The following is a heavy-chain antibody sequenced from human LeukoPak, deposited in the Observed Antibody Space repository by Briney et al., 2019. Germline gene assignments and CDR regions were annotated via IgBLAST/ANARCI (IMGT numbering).Heavy chain of an antibody. CDR1: GYIFSLYG. CDR2: ISADTGDT. J-gene: IGHJ4*02. Sequence: ASVKVSCKASGYIFSLYGISWVRQAPGQGLEWMGWISADTGDTNYAQNIQDRVTMTTDTPTNTAYMELRSLTSDDTAVYYCARSHRTLKLLLPTDYWGQGTLVTVSS. V-gene: IGHV1-18*01. CDR3: ARSHRTLKLLLPTDY. D-gene: IGHD3-22*01.